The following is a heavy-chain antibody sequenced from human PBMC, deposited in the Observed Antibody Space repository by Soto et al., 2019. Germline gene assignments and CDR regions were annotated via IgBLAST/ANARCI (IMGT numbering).Heavy chain of an antibody. CDR3: EHLIQDPAMPHYGMAV. CDR2: IYWDDDK. Sequence: QITLKESGPTLVKPTQTLTLTCTFSGFSLSTSGVGVGWIRQPPGKAVEWLALIYWDDDKRYSQSLKRRLTITNNPPKNQLRQTMTNTYPVDTATYDCEHLIQDPAMPHYGMAVWGQGTTVTLS. D-gene: IGHD5-18*01. V-gene: IGHV2-5*02. CDR1: GFSLSTSGVG. J-gene: IGHJ6*02.